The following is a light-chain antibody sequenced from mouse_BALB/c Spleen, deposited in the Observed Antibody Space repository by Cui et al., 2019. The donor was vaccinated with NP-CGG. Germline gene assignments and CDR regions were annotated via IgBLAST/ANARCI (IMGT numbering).Light chain of an antibody. Sequence: QPVVPRESALTTSPGATVTLTCRSSTGAVTTSNYANWVQEKPDHLFTGLIGGTNNRVPGVPARFSGSLIGDKAALTITGAQTEDEAIYFCALWYSNHWVFGGGTKLTVL. V-gene: IGLV1*01. J-gene: IGLJ1*01. CDR1: TGAVTTSNY. CDR2: GTN. CDR3: ALWYSNHWV.